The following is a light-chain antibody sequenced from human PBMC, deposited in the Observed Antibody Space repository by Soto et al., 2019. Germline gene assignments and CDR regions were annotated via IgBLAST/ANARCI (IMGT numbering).Light chain of an antibody. Sequence: DIQLTQSPSFRSASVGDRVTITCRASQGISSYLEWYPQKPGKAPNLLIHTASALQTGVPSQFRGSVAGTDCTRTISNLQPEDVSTDSCPQSYSFTFTFGQGTRLEIK. CDR2: TAS. CDR3: PQSYSFTFT. CDR1: QGISSY. V-gene: IGKV1-39*01. J-gene: IGKJ5*01.